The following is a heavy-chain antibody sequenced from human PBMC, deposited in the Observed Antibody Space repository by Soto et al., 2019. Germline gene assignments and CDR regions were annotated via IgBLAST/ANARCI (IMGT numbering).Heavy chain of an antibody. CDR1: GGSFSGYY. CDR2: INHSGST. J-gene: IGHJ4*02. V-gene: IGHV4-34*01. CDR3: AREYGDYGVIDY. Sequence: SETLSLTCAVYGGSFSGYYWSWIRQPPGKGLEWIGEINHSGSTNYNPSLKSRVTISVDTSKNQFSLKLSSVTAADTAVYYCAREYGDYGVIDYWGQGTLVTVAS. D-gene: IGHD4-17*01.